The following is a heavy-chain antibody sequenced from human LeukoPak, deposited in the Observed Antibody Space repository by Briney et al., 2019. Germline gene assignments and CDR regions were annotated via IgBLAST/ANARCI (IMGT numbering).Heavy chain of an antibody. D-gene: IGHD1-26*01. V-gene: IGHV3-64*01. CDR1: GFTFSSYR. CDR3: VREGYGVGGAYAY. J-gene: IGHJ4*02. Sequence: GGSLRLSCAASGFTFSSYRMHWVRQAPGKGLEHVSVINTNGQTSDYANSVKGRFTISRDNSKNTLYLQMGRLRPEDVAVYYCVREGYGVGGAYAYWGQGTMVTVSS. CDR2: INTNGQTS.